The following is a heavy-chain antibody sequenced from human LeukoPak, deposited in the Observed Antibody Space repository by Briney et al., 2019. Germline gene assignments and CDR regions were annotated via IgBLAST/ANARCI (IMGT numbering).Heavy chain of an antibody. J-gene: IGHJ4*02. Sequence: GGSLRLSCEVSEFTFNTYWMHWVRQSPGKGLVWVAGVNNYGNRTVYADSVKGRFTISRHNGKNTVFLQMNSLGVEDSAVYFCARDLGGPFDHWGQGILVTVSS. CDR2: VNNYGNRT. CDR3: ARDLGGPFDH. CDR1: EFTFNTYW. V-gene: IGHV3-74*01.